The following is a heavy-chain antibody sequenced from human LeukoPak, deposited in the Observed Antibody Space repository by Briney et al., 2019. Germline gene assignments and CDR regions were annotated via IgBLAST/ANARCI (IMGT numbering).Heavy chain of an antibody. Sequence: AGESLKISCKGSGYSFTSYWIGWVRQMPGKGLEWMGIIYPGDSDTRYSPSFQGQVTISADKSISTAYLQWSSLKASDTAMYYCARARFCGGGSCYAEYWGQGTLVTVSS. J-gene: IGHJ4*02. CDR2: IYPGDSDT. D-gene: IGHD2-15*01. CDR1: GYSFTSYW. V-gene: IGHV5-51*01. CDR3: ARARFCGGGSCYAEY.